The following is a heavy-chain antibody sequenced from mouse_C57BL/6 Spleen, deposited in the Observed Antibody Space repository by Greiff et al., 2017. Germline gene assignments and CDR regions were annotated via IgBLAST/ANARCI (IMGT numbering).Heavy chain of an antibody. D-gene: IGHD3-2*02. V-gene: IGHV1-80*01. CDR1: GYAFSSYW. J-gene: IGHJ2*01. CDR3: ARVGLCAQAMYYFAY. Sequence: VQLQQSGAELVKPGASVKISCKASGYAFSSYWMNWVKQRPGKGLEWIGQIYPGDGDTTYNGKFKGKATLTADKSSSPAYMQLISLTSEDSAVYVCARVGLCAQAMYYFAYSGQGPTLPVSA. CDR2: IYPGDGDT.